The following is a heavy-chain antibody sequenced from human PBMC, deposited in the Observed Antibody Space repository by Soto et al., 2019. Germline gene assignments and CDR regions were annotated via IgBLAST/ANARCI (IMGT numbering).Heavy chain of an antibody. CDR3: AKDSGYQLPDNYFYYGLDV. V-gene: IGHV3-33*03. CDR1: GFTFSTYG. J-gene: IGHJ6*02. Sequence: GGSLRLSCAASGFTFSTYGMHWVRQAPGKGLEWVAVMWYDGTNEKYADSVKGRFTISRDNSKSTLYLQMNSLRPEDTAVYYCAKDSGYQLPDNYFYYGLDVWGQGTTVTVSS. D-gene: IGHD2-2*01. CDR2: MWYDGTNE.